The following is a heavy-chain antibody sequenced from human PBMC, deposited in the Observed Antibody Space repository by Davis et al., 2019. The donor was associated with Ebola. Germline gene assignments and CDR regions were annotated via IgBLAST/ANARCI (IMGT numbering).Heavy chain of an antibody. CDR3: ARDSSTSWVDAFDI. Sequence: GESLKISCAASGFTFSSYSMNWVRQAPGKGLEWVSSISSSSSYIYYADSVKGRFTISRDNAKNSLYLQMNSLRAEDTAVYYCARDSSTSWVDAFDIWGQGTMVTVSS. D-gene: IGHD2-2*01. CDR1: GFTFSSYS. CDR2: ISSSSSYI. V-gene: IGHV3-21*01. J-gene: IGHJ3*02.